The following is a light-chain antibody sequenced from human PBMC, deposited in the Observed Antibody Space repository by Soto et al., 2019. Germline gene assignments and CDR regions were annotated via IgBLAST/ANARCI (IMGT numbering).Light chain of an antibody. Sequence: EFVLTQSPATLSLSPGERATLSCRASQSVRSYLAWYQQKPGQAPRLLIYDASNRATGIPARFSGSGSGTDSTLTISSLEPEDFAVYYCQQRSNWLSTFGQGTKLEIK. J-gene: IGKJ2*01. V-gene: IGKV3-11*01. CDR1: QSVRSY. CDR3: QQRSNWLST. CDR2: DAS.